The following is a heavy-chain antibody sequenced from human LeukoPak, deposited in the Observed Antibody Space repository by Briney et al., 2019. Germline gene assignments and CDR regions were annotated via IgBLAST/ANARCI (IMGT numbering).Heavy chain of an antibody. D-gene: IGHD1-14*01. J-gene: IGHJ4*02. Sequence: ASVKLSCKASGYTFTNYGISWVRQAPGQGLEWMSWISANNGEIRYAQNFQARVTMTTDTSTTTAYMELTSLRSDDTAVYYCARVPPSAHQVFSSDYWGQGTQVTVSS. CDR1: GYTFTNYG. CDR2: ISANNGEI. V-gene: IGHV1-18*04. CDR3: ARVPPSAHQVFSSDY.